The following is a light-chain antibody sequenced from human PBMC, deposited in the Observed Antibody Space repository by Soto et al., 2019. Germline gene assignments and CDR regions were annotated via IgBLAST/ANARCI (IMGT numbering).Light chain of an antibody. CDR2: GPS. CDR1: QSISSSY. J-gene: IGKJ1*01. CDR3: PQYDSSPRT. Sequence: EIVLTKSPGTLSLSPGERATLSCRASQSISSSYLAWYQQKPVQAPRLLIYGPSSRATGIPDRFSGSGSRTDFTLTINRLEPEDFAVYYCPQYDSSPRTFGQGTKVEIK. V-gene: IGKV3-20*01.